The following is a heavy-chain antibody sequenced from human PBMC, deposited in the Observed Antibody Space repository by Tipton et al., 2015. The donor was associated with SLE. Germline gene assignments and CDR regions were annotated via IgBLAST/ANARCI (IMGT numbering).Heavy chain of an antibody. J-gene: IGHJ4*02. CDR1: GGSMSTYY. Sequence: GLVKPSETLSLTCSVSGGSMSTYYWSWIRQPAGEGLEWIGRIYASGSTNYNPSLRSRAAMSVDTSKSHFSLKLTSVTAADSAVYYCARDSPTVAGTLDSWGQGTLVIVSA. D-gene: IGHD6-19*01. CDR3: ARDSPTVAGTLDS. CDR2: IYASGST. V-gene: IGHV4-4*07.